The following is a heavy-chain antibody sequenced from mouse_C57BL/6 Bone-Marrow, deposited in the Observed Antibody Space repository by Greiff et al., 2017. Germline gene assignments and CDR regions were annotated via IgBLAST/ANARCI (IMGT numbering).Heavy chain of an antibody. Sequence: VQLQQSGAELARPGASVKLSCTASGFNIKNTYMHWVKQRPEQGLEWIGRIDPANGNTKYAPKFQGKATITADTSSNTAYLQLSSLTSEDTAIYYCASPYYYGSSPFAYWGQGTLVTVSA. CDR3: ASPYYYGSSPFAY. D-gene: IGHD1-1*01. CDR1: GFNIKNTY. CDR2: IDPANGNT. J-gene: IGHJ3*01. V-gene: IGHV14-3*01.